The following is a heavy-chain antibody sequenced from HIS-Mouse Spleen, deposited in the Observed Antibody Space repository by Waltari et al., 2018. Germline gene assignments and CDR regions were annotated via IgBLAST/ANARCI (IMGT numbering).Heavy chain of an antibody. V-gene: IGHV4-61*01. CDR2: IYYRGST. D-gene: IGHD1-26*01. J-gene: IGHJ4*02. CDR1: GGAVSSGSHS. Sequence: QVQLQESGPGLVKPSETLSLTCTVPGGAVSSGSHSWSWIRPPPGKGLEWIGYIYYRGSTNYNPSLKSRVTISVDTSKNQFSLKLSSVTAADTAVYYCARDLRSYYFDYWGQGTLVTVSS. CDR3: ARDLRSYYFDY.